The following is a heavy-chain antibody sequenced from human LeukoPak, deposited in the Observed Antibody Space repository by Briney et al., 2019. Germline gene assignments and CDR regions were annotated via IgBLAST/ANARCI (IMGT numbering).Heavy chain of an antibody. CDR3: AKGPGHYNGGTYYSGVDHFDY. CDR1: GFSVRSNY. CDR2: IYTGGST. J-gene: IGHJ4*02. Sequence: GGSLRLSCAASGFSVRSNYMSWVRQAPGKGLEWVSIIYTGGSTYYADSVKGRFTISRDNSKNTLYLQMNRLRAEDTALYYCAKGPGHYNGGTYYSGVDHFDYWGQGTLVSVSS. V-gene: IGHV3-66*01. D-gene: IGHD2-15*01.